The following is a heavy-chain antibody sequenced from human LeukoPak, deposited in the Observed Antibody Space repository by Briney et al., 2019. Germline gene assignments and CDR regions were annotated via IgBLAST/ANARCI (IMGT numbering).Heavy chain of an antibody. V-gene: IGHV1-18*01. Sequence: GASVKVSCKTSGNTFSGYGISWVRQAPGQGLEWMGWITGNNGNTNYAPSLQGRITMTTDTSTNTAYMELTSLKSDDTAVYYRARDQRNSGSYRFEYWGQGTLVTVSS. CDR1: GNTFSGYG. CDR2: ITGNNGNT. J-gene: IGHJ4*02. CDR3: ARDQRNSGSYRFEY. D-gene: IGHD1-26*01.